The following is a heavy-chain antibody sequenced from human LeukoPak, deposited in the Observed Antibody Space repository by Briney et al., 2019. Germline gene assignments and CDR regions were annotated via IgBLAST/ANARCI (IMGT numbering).Heavy chain of an antibody. D-gene: IGHD4-23*01. J-gene: IGHJ4*02. V-gene: IGHV1-3*01. CDR3: ARSPGGNARTWLDY. CDR1: GYTFTNYA. Sequence: GASVKVSCKSSGYTFTNYALHWVRQAPGQRLEWMGWTNGATGNTRFSQDFQGRLTITIDTSASTGYMELCSLTSGDTAVYYCARSPGGNARTWLDYWGQGTLVTVSS. CDR2: TNGATGNT.